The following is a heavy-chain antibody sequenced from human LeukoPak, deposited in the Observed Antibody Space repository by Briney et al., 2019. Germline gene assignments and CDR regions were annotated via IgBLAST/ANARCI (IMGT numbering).Heavy chain of an antibody. D-gene: IGHD3-10*01. CDR3: ARTILLWFGELSSGDDY. V-gene: IGHV7-4-1*02. Sequence: ASVKVSCKASGYTFTSYAMNWVRQAPGQGLEWMGWINTNTGNPTYAQGFTGRFVFSLDTSVSTAYLQISSLKAEDTAVYYCARTILLWFGELSSGDDYWGQGTLVTVSS. CDR2: INTNTGNP. J-gene: IGHJ4*02. CDR1: GYTFTSYA.